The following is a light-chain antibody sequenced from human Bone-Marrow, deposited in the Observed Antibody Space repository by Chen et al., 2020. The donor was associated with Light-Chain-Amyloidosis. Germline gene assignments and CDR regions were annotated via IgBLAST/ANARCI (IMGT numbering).Light chain of an antibody. CDR2: TNS. CDR1: RANFGAGLA. V-gene: IGLV1-40*01. Sequence: QSLLTQPPSLSGAPGQRVTISCTGNRANFGAGLAVHWYQQLPGKAPKLLISTNSDRPSGVPDRFSGSKSGASASLAITGLQADDEGDYYCQSYDGNLKIYVFGTGTKVTVL. J-gene: IGLJ1*01. CDR3: QSYDGNLKIYV.